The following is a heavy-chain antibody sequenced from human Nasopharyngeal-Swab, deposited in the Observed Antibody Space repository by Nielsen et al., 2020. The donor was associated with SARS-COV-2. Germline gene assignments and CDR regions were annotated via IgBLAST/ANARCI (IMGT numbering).Heavy chain of an antibody. V-gene: IGHV3-30*18. CDR1: GFTFSSYG. CDR3: AKGGGTTGTVGLDI. D-gene: IGHD1-1*01. CDR2: ISCDGSNK. J-gene: IGHJ3*02. Sequence: GGSLRLSYAASGFTFSSYGLHWVRQAPGKGLEWVAVISCDGSNKYYADSVKGRFTISRDNSKNTLYLQMNSLRAEDTAVYYCAKGGGTTGTVGLDIWGQGTMVTVSS.